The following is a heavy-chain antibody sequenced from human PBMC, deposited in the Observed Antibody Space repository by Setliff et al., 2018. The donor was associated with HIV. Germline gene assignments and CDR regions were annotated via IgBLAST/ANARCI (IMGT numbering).Heavy chain of an antibody. Sequence: ASVKVSCKASGYTFTGYYMHWVRQAPGQGLEWMGCVIPNSGKTYYAQEFQGRVTMTSYTSINTAYMEVSWLTSDDTAIYYCARDLAYCSGGSCYRPFIYYFYYMYVWGKGATVTVSS. CDR3: ARDLAYCSGGSCYRPFIYYFYYMYV. CDR2: VIPNSGKT. CDR1: GYTFTGYY. V-gene: IGHV1-2*02. D-gene: IGHD2-15*01. J-gene: IGHJ6*03.